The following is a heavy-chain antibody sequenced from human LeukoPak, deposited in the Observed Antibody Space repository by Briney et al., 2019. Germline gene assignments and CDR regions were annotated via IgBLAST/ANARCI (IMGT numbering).Heavy chain of an antibody. V-gene: IGHV4-30-4*01. CDR2: IYYSGST. J-gene: IGHJ4*02. CDR3: ARGSWSSSIDY. Sequence: PSQTLSLTCTVSVGSINSGDYYWSWIRQAPGKGLEYIGYIYYSGSTYYNPSLKSRITISVDTSKNQFSLKLSSVTAADTAVYYCARGSWSSSIDYWGQGTLVTVSS. CDR1: VGSINSGDYY. D-gene: IGHD6-6*01.